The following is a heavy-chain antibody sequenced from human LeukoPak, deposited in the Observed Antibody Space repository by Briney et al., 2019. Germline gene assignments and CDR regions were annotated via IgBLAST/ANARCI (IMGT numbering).Heavy chain of an antibody. CDR2: INPSGGCT. V-gene: IGHV1-46*01. CDR3: ARGRGVLRYFDWLGYFDY. D-gene: IGHD3-9*01. Sequence: ASVKVSCKASGYTFTSYYMHWVRQAPGQGLEWMGIINPSGGCTSYAQKFQGRVTMTRDTSTSTVYMELSSLRSEDTAVYYCARGRGVLRYFDWLGYFDYWGQGTLVTVSS. CDR1: GYTFTSYY. J-gene: IGHJ4*02.